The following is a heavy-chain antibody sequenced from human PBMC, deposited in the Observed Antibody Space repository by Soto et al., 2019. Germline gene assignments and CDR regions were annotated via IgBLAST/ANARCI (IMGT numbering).Heavy chain of an antibody. D-gene: IGHD6-13*01. J-gene: IGHJ6*02. CDR2: ISSSSSTI. V-gene: IGHV3-48*02. Sequence: GGPLRLSCAASGFTFSSYSMNWVRQAPGKGLEWVSYISSSSSTIYYADSVKGRFTISRDNAKNSLYLQMNSLRDEDTAVYYCARDPYSSSWYTYYYYYYGMDVWGQGTTVTVSS. CDR1: GFTFSSYS. CDR3: ARDPYSSSWYTYYYYYYGMDV.